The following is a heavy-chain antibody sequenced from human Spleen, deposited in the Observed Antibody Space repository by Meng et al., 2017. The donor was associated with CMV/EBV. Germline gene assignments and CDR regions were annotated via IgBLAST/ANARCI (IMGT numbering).Heavy chain of an antibody. CDR1: GFTFSSYS. V-gene: IGHV3-21*01. Sequence: GGSLRLSCAASGFTFSSYSMSWVRQAPGKGLEWVSCISSSSSYIYYADSLKGRFTISRDNAKNSLYLQMNSLRAEDTAVYYCARGRVVPVASRSYYGMDVWGQGTMVTVSS. J-gene: IGHJ6*02. CDR2: ISSSSSYI. D-gene: IGHD2-2*01. CDR3: ARGRVVPVASRSYYGMDV.